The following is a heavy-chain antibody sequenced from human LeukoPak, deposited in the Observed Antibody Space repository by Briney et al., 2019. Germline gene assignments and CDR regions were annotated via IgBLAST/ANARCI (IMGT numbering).Heavy chain of an antibody. CDR1: GYTFTSND. CDR3: ARGGSGLAAAGNYYYYYYMDV. Sequence: ASVKVSCKGTGYTFTSNDINWVRQATGQGLEWMGWMNPNSGNTGYAQKFQGRVTMIRNTSICTAYMELSSLRSEDTAVYYCARGGSGLAAAGNYYYYYYMDVWGKGTTATASS. CDR2: MNPNSGNT. V-gene: IGHV1-8*01. D-gene: IGHD6-13*01. J-gene: IGHJ6*03.